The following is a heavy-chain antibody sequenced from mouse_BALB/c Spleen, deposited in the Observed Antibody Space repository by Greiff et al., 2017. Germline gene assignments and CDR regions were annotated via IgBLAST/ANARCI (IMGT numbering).Heavy chain of an antibody. CDR2: INPSSGYT. CDR1: GYTFTSYT. CDR3: SGWVFDY. V-gene: IGHV1-4*01. Sequence: VMLVESGAELARPGASVKMSCKASGYTFTSYTMHWVKQRPGQGLEWIGYINPSSGYTNYNQKFKDKATLTADKSSSTAYMQLSSLTSEDSAVYYCSGWVFDYWGQGTTLTVSS. J-gene: IGHJ2*01.